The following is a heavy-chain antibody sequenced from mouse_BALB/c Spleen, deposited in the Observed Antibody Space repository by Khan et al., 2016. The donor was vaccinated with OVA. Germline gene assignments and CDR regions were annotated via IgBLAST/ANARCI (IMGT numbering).Heavy chain of an antibody. CDR3: ARGGGGDRFLY. J-gene: IGHJ3*01. CDR1: GYTFTDFT. Sequence: VQLQQSGAELVRPGVSVKISCKGSGYTFTDFTMHWVKQSHAMSLEWIGVISTYYGDANYNQKFKGKATMTVDKSSKTAYMDLARLTSEDSAIXYWARGGGGDRFLYWGQGTLVTVSA. V-gene: IGHV1S137*01. CDR2: ISTYYGDA.